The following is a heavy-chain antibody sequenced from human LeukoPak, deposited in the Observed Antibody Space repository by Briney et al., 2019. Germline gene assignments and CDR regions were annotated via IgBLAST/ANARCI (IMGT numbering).Heavy chain of an antibody. J-gene: IGHJ6*04. CDR3: ARGYYDLWSGSDLMDV. CDR1: GFTFDDYG. V-gene: IGHV3-20*04. Sequence: PGGSLRLSCAASGFTFDDYGMSGVRQAPGKGREGGSGINWNGGSRGYADSVKGRFTISRDNAKNSLYLQMNSLRAEDTALYYCARGYYDLWSGSDLMDVWGKGTTVTVSS. CDR2: INWNGGSR. D-gene: IGHD3-3*01.